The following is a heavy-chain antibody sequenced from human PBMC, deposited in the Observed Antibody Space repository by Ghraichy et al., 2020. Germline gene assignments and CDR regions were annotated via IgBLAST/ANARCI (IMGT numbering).Heavy chain of an antibody. Sequence: SETLSLTCTVSGGSISDYFWSWIRQPAGKGLEWIGHIYTSGSTNYNPSLKSRVTMSVDTSKNHFSLKLSSVTAADTALYFCARASLRYCTSTSCYNQGLFDVWGQGTVVTISS. CDR1: GGSISDYF. D-gene: IGHD2-2*02. V-gene: IGHV4-4*07. CDR2: IYTSGST. J-gene: IGHJ3*01. CDR3: ARASLRYCTSTSCYNQGLFDV.